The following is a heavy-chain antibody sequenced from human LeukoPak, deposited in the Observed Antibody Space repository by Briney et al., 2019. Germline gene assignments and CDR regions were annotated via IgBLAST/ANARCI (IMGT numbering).Heavy chain of an antibody. CDR3: AKDWIQFNRVFDCFDS. J-gene: IGHJ4*02. D-gene: IGHD5-18*01. Sequence: GGSLRLSCATSGFPFETNAMSWVRQAPGKGLEWVATIGNTETFYADSVTGRFTISRDNSKNTVNLQMNRLRVGDTAIYYCAKDWIQFNRVFDCFDSWGQGTLVTVSS. CDR1: GFPFETNA. V-gene: IGHV3-23*01. CDR2: IGNTET.